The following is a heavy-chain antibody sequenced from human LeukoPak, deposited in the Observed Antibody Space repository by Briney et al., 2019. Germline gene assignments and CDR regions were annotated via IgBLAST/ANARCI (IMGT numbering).Heavy chain of an antibody. CDR3: ARDVGYCSSTSCYKYYYYYMDV. CDR2: IYTSGST. V-gene: IGHV4-4*07. CDR1: GGSISSYY. D-gene: IGHD2-2*02. J-gene: IGHJ6*03. Sequence: KPSETLSLTCTVSGGSISSYYWSWIRQPAGKGLEWIGRIYTSGSTNYNPSLKSRVTMSVDTSMNQFSLKLSSVTAADTAVYYCARDVGYCSSTSCYKYYYYYMDVWGKGTTVTVSS.